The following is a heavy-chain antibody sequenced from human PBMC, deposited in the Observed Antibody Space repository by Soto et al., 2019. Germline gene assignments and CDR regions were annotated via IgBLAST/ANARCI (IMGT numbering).Heavy chain of an antibody. Sequence: SVKVSCKASGGTFSSYAISWVRQAPGQGLEWMGGIIPIFGTANYAQKFQGRVTITADESTSTAYMELSSLRSEDTAVYYCARAPNYYDSSGYYFYFDYWGQGTLVTVSS. D-gene: IGHD3-22*01. CDR3: ARAPNYYDSSGYYFYFDY. V-gene: IGHV1-69*13. J-gene: IGHJ4*02. CDR1: GGTFSSYA. CDR2: IIPIFGTA.